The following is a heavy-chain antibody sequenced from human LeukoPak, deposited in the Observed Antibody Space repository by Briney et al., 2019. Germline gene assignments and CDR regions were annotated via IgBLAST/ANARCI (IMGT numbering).Heavy chain of an antibody. J-gene: IGHJ5*02. D-gene: IGHD6-19*01. Sequence: GASVKVSCKASGYTLTTYGLSWVRQAPGQGLEWMGWISAYSGNTNYAQKLQGRVTMTTDTSTSTAYMELWSLTSDDTALYYCARDLHSSGWYWFDTWGQGTLVTVSP. V-gene: IGHV1-18*01. CDR1: GYTLTTYG. CDR3: ARDLHSSGWYWFDT. CDR2: ISAYSGNT.